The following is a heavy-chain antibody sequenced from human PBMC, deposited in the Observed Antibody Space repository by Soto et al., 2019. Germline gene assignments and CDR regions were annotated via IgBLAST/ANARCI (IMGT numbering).Heavy chain of an antibody. Sequence: PGGSLRLSCAASGFAFSSYAMNWVRQAPGKGLEWVSSISSRDSYRYYADSVKGRFTISRDNAKNSLSLQMNSLRAEDTAVYFCASSRGGQEADYWGQGTLVTVSS. V-gene: IGHV3-21*01. J-gene: IGHJ4*02. D-gene: IGHD3-10*01. CDR3: ASSRGGQEADY. CDR2: ISSRDSYR. CDR1: GFAFSSYA.